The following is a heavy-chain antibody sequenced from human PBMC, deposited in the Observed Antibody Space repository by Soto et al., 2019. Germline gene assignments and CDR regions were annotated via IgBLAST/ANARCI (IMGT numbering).Heavy chain of an antibody. V-gene: IGHV3-53*01. J-gene: IGHJ4*02. CDR1: GFTVSSNY. Sequence: GGSLRLSCAASGFTVSSNYMSLVRQAPGKGLECGSGIYSGGSTYYADSVKGRFTISRHNSNNILYLQMNSLRADDTAIYYCASSSNSIAAAGTGFDYWGQGTLVPVSS. D-gene: IGHD6-13*01. CDR3: ASSSNSIAAAGTGFDY. CDR2: IYSGGST.